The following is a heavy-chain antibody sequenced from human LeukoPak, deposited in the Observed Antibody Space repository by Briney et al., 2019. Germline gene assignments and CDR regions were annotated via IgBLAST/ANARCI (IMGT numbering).Heavy chain of an antibody. J-gene: IGHJ4*02. CDR1: GVTLRLFR. Sequence: PGGSLRLSCGPSGVTLRLFRMLYLRQAPGKGLEWVAVIWYDGSDKYYADSVKGRFTISRDNSKNTLYLQMNSLRAEDKAVDLCANHWPACGGLHERLFDYWVQGTLVTVSS. CDR2: IWYDGSDK. D-gene: IGHD5-24*01. V-gene: IGHV3-33*06. CDR3: ANHWPACGGLHERLFDY.